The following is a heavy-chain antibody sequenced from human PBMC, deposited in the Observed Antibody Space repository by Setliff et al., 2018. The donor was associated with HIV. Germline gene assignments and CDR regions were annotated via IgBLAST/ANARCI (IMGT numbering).Heavy chain of an antibody. V-gene: IGHV2-5*01. D-gene: IGHD5-18*01. Sequence: SGPTLVNPKQTLTLTCTFSGFSLSSSGVGVGWIRQPPGKALEWLALIYWNGDKRYSPSLNSRLTIAKDTSKNQVVLRMTNMDPVDTATYYCAHSPRRGYSYGSFYYHYYYMDVWGKGSTVTVSS. CDR1: GFSLSSSGVG. CDR2: IYWNGDK. CDR3: AHSPRRGYSYGSFYYHYYYMDV. J-gene: IGHJ6*03.